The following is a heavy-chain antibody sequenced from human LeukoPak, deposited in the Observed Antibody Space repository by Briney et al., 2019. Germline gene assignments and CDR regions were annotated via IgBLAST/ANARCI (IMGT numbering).Heavy chain of an antibody. D-gene: IGHD6-19*01. CDR2: ILFDGSDT. J-gene: IGHJ4*02. CDR3: ARDGDSNGSYYFDS. V-gene: IGHV3-30*04. Sequence: GGSLRLSCAASAVSFSAYTMHWVRQAPGKGLEWVATILFDGSDTSYADSVKGRFTISRDNPKNSLYLQMNSLRAEDTAIYYCARDGDSNGSYYFDSWGQGTLVTVSS. CDR1: AVSFSAYT.